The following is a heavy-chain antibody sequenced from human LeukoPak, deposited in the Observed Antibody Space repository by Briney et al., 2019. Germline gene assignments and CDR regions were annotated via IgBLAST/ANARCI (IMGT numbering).Heavy chain of an antibody. D-gene: IGHD2-21*02. V-gene: IGHV4-34*01. CDR3: ARRTIVVVTAMDY. Sequence: PSETLSLTCAVYGGSFSGYYWSWIRQPPGKGLEWIGEINHSGSTNYNPSLKSRVTISVDTSKNQFSLKLSSVTAADTAVYYCARRTIVVVTAMDYWGQGTLVTVSS. CDR2: INHSGST. CDR1: GGSFSGYY. J-gene: IGHJ4*02.